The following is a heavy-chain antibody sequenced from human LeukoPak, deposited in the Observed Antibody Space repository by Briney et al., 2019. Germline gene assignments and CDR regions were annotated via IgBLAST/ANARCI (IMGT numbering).Heavy chain of an antibody. V-gene: IGHV3-9*01. CDR2: ISWNSGSI. D-gene: IGHD3-9*01. CDR1: GFTFDDYA. J-gene: IGHJ4*02. CDR3: AKGGYFDWLVDY. Sequence: GGSLRLSCAASGFTFDDYAMHWVRQAPGKGLEWVSGISWNSGSIGYADSVKGRVTISRDNAKNSLYLQMNSLRAEDTALYYCAKGGYFDWLVDYWGQGTLVTVSS.